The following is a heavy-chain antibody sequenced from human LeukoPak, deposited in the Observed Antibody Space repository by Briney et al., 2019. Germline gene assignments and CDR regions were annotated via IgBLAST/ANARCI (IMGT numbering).Heavy chain of an antibody. D-gene: IGHD5-12*01. J-gene: IGHJ6*02. CDR1: RFTFSSYE. V-gene: IGHV3-48*03. CDR3: VRGGYDFYYYYGMEV. CDR2: SSSSATTI. Sequence: GGSLRLSCAASRFTFSSYEMNWVRQAPGKGLEWISYSSSSATTIYYADAVKGRFTIDRDNAKNALYLQMNSLRDDDTAVYYCVRGGYDFYYYYGMEVWGQGTTVTVSS.